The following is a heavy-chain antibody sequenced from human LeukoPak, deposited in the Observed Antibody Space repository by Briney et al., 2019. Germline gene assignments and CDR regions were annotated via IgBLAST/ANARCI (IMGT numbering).Heavy chain of an antibody. CDR1: GYTFTNYE. Sequence: GASVKVSCKASGYTFTNYEINWVRQATGQGLEWMGWMNPKSGYTGFAQKFQGRVTMTRDTSISTAYMELGSLRSEYTAVYYCARVNGSIDYWGQGTLVTVSS. V-gene: IGHV1-8*01. J-gene: IGHJ4*01. CDR3: ARVNGSIDY. CDR2: MNPKSGYT. D-gene: IGHD1-26*01.